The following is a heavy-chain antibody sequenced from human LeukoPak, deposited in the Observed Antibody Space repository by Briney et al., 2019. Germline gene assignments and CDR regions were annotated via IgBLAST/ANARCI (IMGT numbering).Heavy chain of an antibody. V-gene: IGHV3-30-3*01. CDR2: ISYDGSEK. CDR3: AREGSSGYYPY. CDR1: GFTFSSYA. Sequence: GGSLRLSCAASGFTFSSYAMHWVRQAPGKGLEWVAVISYDGSEKHYADPVKGRFTISRDNSKNTLYLQMNSLRAEDTAVYYCAREGSSGYYPYWGQGILVTVSS. D-gene: IGHD3-22*01. J-gene: IGHJ4*02.